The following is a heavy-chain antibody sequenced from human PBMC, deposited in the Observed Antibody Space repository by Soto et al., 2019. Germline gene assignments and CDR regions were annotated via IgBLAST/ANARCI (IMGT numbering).Heavy chain of an antibody. D-gene: IGHD3-10*01. Sequence: EVQLVESGGGLVQPGRSLRLSCAASGFTFDDYAMHWVRQAPGKGLEWVSGISWNSGSIGYADSVKGRFTISRDNAKNSMYLQINSLRAEDTALYYCAKEYGSRSYSIGDFGGQGTLVTVSS. V-gene: IGHV3-9*01. CDR2: ISWNSGSI. CDR3: AKEYGSRSYSIGDF. CDR1: GFTFDDYA. J-gene: IGHJ4*02.